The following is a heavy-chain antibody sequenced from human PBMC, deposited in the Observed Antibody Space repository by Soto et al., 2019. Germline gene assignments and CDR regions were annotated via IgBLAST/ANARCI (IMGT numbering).Heavy chain of an antibody. CDR1: GLSVSTNF. J-gene: IGHJ6*02. Sequence: PGESLKISCAASGLSVSTNFMSWVRQAPGKGLEWLAVIYSGGKTFYADSVKGRFTTSKGNSKNTLSLQMNSLRAEDTAVYYCTRDAPGERPYYFYYYGMDVWGQGTTVTVSS. CDR2: IYSGGKT. V-gene: IGHV3-53*01. CDR3: TRDAPGERPYYFYYYGMDV.